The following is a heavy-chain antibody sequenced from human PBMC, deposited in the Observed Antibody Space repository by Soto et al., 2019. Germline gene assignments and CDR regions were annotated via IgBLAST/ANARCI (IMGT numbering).Heavy chain of an antibody. Sequence: QVQLVQSGAEVKKPGSSVKVSCKASGGTFSSYTISWVRQAPGQGLEWMGRIIPILGIANYAQKFQGRVTITAEKSTSKAYMELSSLRSEETAVYYCAMEYCSSTSCYRDYWGQGTLVTVSS. J-gene: IGHJ4*02. CDR3: AMEYCSSTSCYRDY. D-gene: IGHD2-2*02. CDR1: GGTFSSYT. V-gene: IGHV1-69*02. CDR2: IIPILGIA.